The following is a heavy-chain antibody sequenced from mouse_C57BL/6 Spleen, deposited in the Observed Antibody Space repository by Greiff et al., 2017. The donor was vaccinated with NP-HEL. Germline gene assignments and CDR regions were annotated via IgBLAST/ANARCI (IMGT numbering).Heavy chain of an antibody. CDR3: AREQDVTGNWYCEV. V-gene: IGHV1-80*01. CDR1: GYAFSSYW. CDR2: IYPGDGDT. Sequence: VQRVESGAELVKPGASVKISCKASGYAFSSYWMNWVKQRPGKGLEWIGQIYPGDGDTNYNGKFKGKATLTADKSSSTAYMQLSSLTSEDSAVYFCAREQDVTGNWYCEVWGTGTTVTVSS. J-gene: IGHJ1*03. D-gene: IGHD4-1*01.